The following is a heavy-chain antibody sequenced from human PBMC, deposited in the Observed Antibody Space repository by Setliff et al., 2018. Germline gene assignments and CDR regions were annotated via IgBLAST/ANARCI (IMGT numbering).Heavy chain of an antibody. V-gene: IGHV4-59*01. Sequence: PSETLSLTCAVSGGSISSYYWSWIRQPPGKGLEWIGYIYYSGSTNYNPSLKSRVTISVATSKNQFSLKLSSVTAADTAVYYCARDRGGDWIYYFDYWGQGTLVTVSS. CDR2: IYYSGST. D-gene: IGHD2-21*02. J-gene: IGHJ4*02. CDR1: GGSISSYY. CDR3: ARDRGGDWIYYFDY.